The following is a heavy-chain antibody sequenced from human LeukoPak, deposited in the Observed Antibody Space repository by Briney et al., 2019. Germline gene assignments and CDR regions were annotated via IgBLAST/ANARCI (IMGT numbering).Heavy chain of an antibody. CDR2: IYYSGST. CDR1: GGSISSYY. CDR3: ARDSSSWENYFDY. V-gene: IGHV4-59*01. D-gene: IGHD6-13*01. J-gene: IGHJ4*02. Sequence: SETLSLTCTVSGGSISSYYWSWIRQPPGKGLEWIGYIYYSGSTNYNPSLKSRVTISVDTSKNQFSLKLSSVTAADTAVYYCARDSSSWENYFDYWGQGTLVTVSS.